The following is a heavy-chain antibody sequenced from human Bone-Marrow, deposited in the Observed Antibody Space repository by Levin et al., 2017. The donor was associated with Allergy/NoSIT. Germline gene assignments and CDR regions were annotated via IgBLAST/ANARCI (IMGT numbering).Heavy chain of an antibody. CDR1: GYSFTDYY. CDR2: INPNSGGT. D-gene: IGHD3-10*01. Sequence: ASVKVSCKASGYSFTDYYMHWVRQAPGQGLEWMGWINPNSGGTNYEQKFQGRVTMTRDTSISTAYMELSSLRSDDTAVYYCARAGSSAISGSYYRWGQGTLVTVSS. J-gene: IGHJ4*02. CDR3: ARAGSSAISGSYYR. V-gene: IGHV1-2*02.